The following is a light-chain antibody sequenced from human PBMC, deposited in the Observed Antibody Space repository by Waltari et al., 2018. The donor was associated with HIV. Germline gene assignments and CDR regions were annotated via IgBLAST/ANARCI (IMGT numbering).Light chain of an antibody. J-gene: IGLJ3*02. Sequence: QSALAQPASMSGSPGQSVTISCAGSHSDIGTFDFVSWYQPPPGKAPKLLIYRVTFRPSGVPSRFSASKSANTASLTIADLQTEDEAHYYCSSYTITNTWVFGGGTLLTVL. V-gene: IGLV2-14*01. CDR2: RVT. CDR1: HSDIGTFDF. CDR3: SSYTITNTWV.